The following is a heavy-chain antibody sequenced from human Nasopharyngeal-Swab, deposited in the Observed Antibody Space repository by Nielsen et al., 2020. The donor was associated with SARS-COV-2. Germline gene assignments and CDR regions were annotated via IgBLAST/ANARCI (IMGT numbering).Heavy chain of an antibody. V-gene: IGHV3-23*01. Sequence: GASLKICCAASGFTFSSYAMSWVRQAPGKGLEWVSAISGSGGSTYYADSVKGQFIISRDNSKNTLYLQMNSLRAENTAVYYCAKRPTGSTIEDWGQGTMVTVSS. J-gene: IGHJ4*01. CDR2: ISGSGGST. CDR1: GFTFSSYA. CDR3: AKRPTGSTIED. D-gene: IGHD2-2*01.